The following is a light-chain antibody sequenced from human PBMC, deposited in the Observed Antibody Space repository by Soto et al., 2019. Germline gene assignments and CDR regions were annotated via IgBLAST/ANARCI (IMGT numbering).Light chain of an antibody. Sequence: DIQMTQSPSSLSASVGDRVTITCRASQSISSYLNWYQQKPGKAPKLLIYAASSLQSGAPSRFSGSGSGTDFTLTISSLQPEDFATYYCQQSYSTPLTFGGGPNVQIK. J-gene: IGKJ4*01. V-gene: IGKV1-39*01. CDR1: QSISSY. CDR2: AAS. CDR3: QQSYSTPLT.